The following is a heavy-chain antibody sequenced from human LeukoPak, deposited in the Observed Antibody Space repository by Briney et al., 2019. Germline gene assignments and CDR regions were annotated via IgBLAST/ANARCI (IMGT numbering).Heavy chain of an antibody. CDR1: GYTFTSYG. J-gene: IGHJ4*02. D-gene: IGHD4-23*01. V-gene: IGHV1-18*01. Sequence: ASVKVSCKASGYTFTSYGISWVRQAPGQGLQWMGWTSAYTGNTNYPQNLQGRVTVTTDTSTSTAYMELRSLKSDDTAVYYCARARANSLYFDYWGQGTLVTVSS. CDR2: TSAYTGNT. CDR3: ARARANSLYFDY.